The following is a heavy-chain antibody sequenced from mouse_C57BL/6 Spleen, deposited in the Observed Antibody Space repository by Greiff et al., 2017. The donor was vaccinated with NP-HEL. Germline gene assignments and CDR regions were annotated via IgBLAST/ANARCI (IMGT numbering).Heavy chain of an antibody. CDR2: ISSGGSYT. V-gene: IGHV5-6*01. CDR3: ARQGYYYGSSPYYFDY. D-gene: IGHD1-1*01. Sequence: EVQLVESGGDLVKPGGSLKLSCAASGFTFSSYGMSWVRQTPDKRLEWVATISSGGSYTYYPDSVKGRFTISRDNAKNTLYLQMSSLKSADTAMYYWARQGYYYGSSPYYFDYWGQGTTLTVSS. J-gene: IGHJ2*01. CDR1: GFTFSSYG.